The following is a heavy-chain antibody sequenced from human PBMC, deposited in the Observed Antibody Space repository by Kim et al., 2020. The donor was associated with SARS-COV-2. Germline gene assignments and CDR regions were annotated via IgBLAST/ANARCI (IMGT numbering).Heavy chain of an antibody. Sequence: GGSLRLSCAASVFTFSSYGMHWVRQAPGKGLEWVAVIWYDGSNKYYADSVKGRFTISRDNSKNTLYLQMNSLRAEDTAVYYCARDILTGYGYGMDVWGQGTTVTVSS. CDR3: ARDILTGYGYGMDV. D-gene: IGHD3-9*01. V-gene: IGHV3-33*01. CDR2: IWYDGSNK. CDR1: VFTFSSYG. J-gene: IGHJ6*02.